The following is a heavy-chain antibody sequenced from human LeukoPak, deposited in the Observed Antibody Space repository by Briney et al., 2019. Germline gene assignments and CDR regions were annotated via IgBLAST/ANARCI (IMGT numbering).Heavy chain of an antibody. CDR2: IYYSGTT. D-gene: IGHD5-24*01. CDR3: ARRWLQAGYFDF. Sequence: SQTLSLTCTVSGGSISRGAYYWSWIRQHPGKGLEWIGYIYYSGTTYYNPSFQSRVIISSDTAKNQFSLKLSSVTAADTAVYFCARRWLQAGYFDFWGRGTLVTVSS. CDR1: GGSISRGAYY. V-gene: IGHV4-31*03. J-gene: IGHJ2*01.